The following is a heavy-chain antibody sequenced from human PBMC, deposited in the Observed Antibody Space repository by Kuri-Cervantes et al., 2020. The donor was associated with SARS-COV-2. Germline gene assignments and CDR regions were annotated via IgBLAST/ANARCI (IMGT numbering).Heavy chain of an antibody. J-gene: IGHJ4*02. CDR2: IYGDGST. Sequence: ETLSLTCAASGFTVNNNYMAWVRQAPGKGLQWVSIIYGDGSTFYADSVKGRFTISRDNSKNTLFLQMNSLRIEDTALYYCARVGSGPGGVDRWGQGTLVTVSS. V-gene: IGHV3-66*02. CDR3: ARVGSGPGGVDR. CDR1: GFTVNNNY. D-gene: IGHD6-19*01.